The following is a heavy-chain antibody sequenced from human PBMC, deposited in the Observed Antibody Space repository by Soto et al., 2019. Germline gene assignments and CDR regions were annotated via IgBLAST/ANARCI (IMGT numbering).Heavy chain of an antibody. CDR3: AKVLKAVAGTYDY. CDR1: GFTFSIYA. V-gene: IGHV3-23*01. D-gene: IGHD6-19*01. J-gene: IGHJ4*02. Sequence: EVQLLESGGGLVQPGGSLRLSCAASGFTFSIYAMSWVRQAPGKGLEWVSAISGSGDYTYYADSVKGRFAISRDNSKNTLYLQMSSLRADDTAVYYCAKVLKAVAGTYDYWGQGTLVTVSS. CDR2: ISGSGDYT.